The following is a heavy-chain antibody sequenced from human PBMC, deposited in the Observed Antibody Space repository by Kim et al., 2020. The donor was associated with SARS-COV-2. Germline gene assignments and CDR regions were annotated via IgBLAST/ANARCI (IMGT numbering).Heavy chain of an antibody. CDR3: ARRYSGYDYEDYFDY. CDR2: INSDGSST. J-gene: IGHJ4*02. V-gene: IGHV3-74*01. CDR1: GFTFSSYW. D-gene: IGHD5-12*01. Sequence: GGSLRLSCAASGFTFSSYWMHWVRQAPGKGLVWVSRINSDGSSTSYADSVKGRFTISRDNAKNTLYLQMNSLRAEDTAVYYCARRYSGYDYEDYFDYWGQGTLVTVSS.